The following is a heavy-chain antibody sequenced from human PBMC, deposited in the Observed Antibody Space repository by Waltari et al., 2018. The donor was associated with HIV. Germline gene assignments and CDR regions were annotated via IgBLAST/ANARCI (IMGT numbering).Heavy chain of an antibody. CDR3: ASLYNYVWGSPPPFDY. D-gene: IGHD3-16*01. CDR2: INSDGSST. V-gene: IGHV3-74*01. CDR1: GFTFSSYW. Sequence: EVQLVESGGGLVQPGGSLRLSCAASGFTFSSYWMHWVRQAPGKGLVWVSRINSDGSSTNYADSVKGRLTISRDNAKNTLYLQMNSLRAEDTALYYCASLYNYVWGSPPPFDYWGQGTLVTVSS. J-gene: IGHJ4*02.